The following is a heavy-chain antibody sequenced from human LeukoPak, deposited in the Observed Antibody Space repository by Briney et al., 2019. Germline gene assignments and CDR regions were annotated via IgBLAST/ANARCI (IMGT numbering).Heavy chain of an antibody. Sequence: ASVKVSCKASGYTFTTYGVNWLRQAPGQGLVWMGWISTYDAKTYYTQMLQGRVTMTRDTSTSTVYMEVRSLRSDDTAVYYCVRDGGRSIAARPSFDYWGQGTLVTVSS. J-gene: IGHJ4*02. D-gene: IGHD6-6*01. CDR3: VRDGGRSIAARPSFDY. CDR2: ISTYDAKT. CDR1: GYTFTTYG. V-gene: IGHV1-18*01.